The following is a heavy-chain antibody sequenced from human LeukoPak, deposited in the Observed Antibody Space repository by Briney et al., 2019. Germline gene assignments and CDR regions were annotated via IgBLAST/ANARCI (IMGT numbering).Heavy chain of an antibody. CDR1: GYSISSGYY. Sequence: PSETLSLTCTVSGYSISSGYYWGWIRQPPGKGLEWIGSIYYSGSTYYNPSLKSRVTISVDTSKNQFSLKLSSVTAADTAVYYCARSYSGSYGSAAFDIWGQGTMVTVSS. V-gene: IGHV4-38-2*02. J-gene: IGHJ3*02. CDR2: IYYSGST. D-gene: IGHD1-26*01. CDR3: ARSYSGSYGSAAFDI.